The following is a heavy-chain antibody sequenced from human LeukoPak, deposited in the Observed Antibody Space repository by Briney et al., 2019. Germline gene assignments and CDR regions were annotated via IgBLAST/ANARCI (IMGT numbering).Heavy chain of an antibody. CDR1: GFTFSSNW. J-gene: IGHJ3*02. Sequence: GGSLRLSCAASGFTFSSNWMHWVRQAPGKGLVWASLINSDGSSTSYADSVKGRFTISRDNAKNTLYLQMNSLRAEDTAVYYCARDQAHSFDIWGQGTMVTVSS. CDR2: INSDGSST. V-gene: IGHV3-74*01. CDR3: ARDQAHSFDI.